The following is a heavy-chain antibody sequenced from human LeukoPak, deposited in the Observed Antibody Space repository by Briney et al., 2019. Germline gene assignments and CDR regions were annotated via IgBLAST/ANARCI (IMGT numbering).Heavy chain of an antibody. CDR2: IYYSGST. CDR3: ARDSRWRYYDSSGYHDAFDI. CDR1: GGSISSYH. V-gene: IGHV4-59*01. Sequence: SETLSLTCSVSGGSISSYHWSWIRQPPGKGLEWIGYIYYSGSTNYNPSLKSRVTISVDTSKNQFSLKLSSVTAADTAVYYCARDSRWRYYDSSGYHDAFDIWGQGTMVTVSS. J-gene: IGHJ3*02. D-gene: IGHD3-22*01.